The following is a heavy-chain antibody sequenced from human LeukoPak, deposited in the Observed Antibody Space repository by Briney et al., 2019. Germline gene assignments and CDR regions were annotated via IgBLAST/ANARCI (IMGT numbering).Heavy chain of an antibody. Sequence: PGGSLRLSCAASGFTFSSYAMSWVRQAPGKGLEWVSAISGSGGSTYYADSVKGRFTLSRDNSKNTLYLQMNSLRAEDTAVYFCAKDDSYCSSTTCYIDYFDFWGQGTLVTVSS. CDR3: AKDDSYCSSTTCYIDYFDF. CDR1: GFTFSSYA. CDR2: ISGSGGST. J-gene: IGHJ4*02. V-gene: IGHV3-23*01. D-gene: IGHD2-2*02.